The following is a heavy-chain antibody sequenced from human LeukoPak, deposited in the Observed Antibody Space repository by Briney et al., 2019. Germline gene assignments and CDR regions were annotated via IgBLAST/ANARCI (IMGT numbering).Heavy chain of an antibody. CDR2: ISSSSSYI. CDR1: GFTFSSYS. Sequence: GGSLRLYCAASGFTFSSYSMNWVRQAPGKGLEWVSSISSSSSYIYYADSVKGRFTTSRDNAKNSLYLQMNSLRAEDTAVYYCARGDYYDSSGYGYWGQGTLVTVSS. J-gene: IGHJ4*02. D-gene: IGHD3-22*01. V-gene: IGHV3-21*01. CDR3: ARGDYYDSSGYGY.